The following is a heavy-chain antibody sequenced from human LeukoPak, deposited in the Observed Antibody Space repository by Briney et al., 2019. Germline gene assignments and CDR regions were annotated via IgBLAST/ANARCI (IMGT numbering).Heavy chain of an antibody. D-gene: IGHD5-18*01. CDR2: IIPIFGTA. CDR1: GGTFSSYA. CDR3: ARGSYGYSGLFDP. J-gene: IGHJ5*02. V-gene: IGHV1-69*06. Sequence: SVKVSCKASGGTFSSYAISWVRQAPGQGLEWMGGIIPIFGTANYAQKFQGRVTITADKSTSTAYMELSSLRSEDTAVYYCARGSYGYSGLFDPWGQGTLVTVSS.